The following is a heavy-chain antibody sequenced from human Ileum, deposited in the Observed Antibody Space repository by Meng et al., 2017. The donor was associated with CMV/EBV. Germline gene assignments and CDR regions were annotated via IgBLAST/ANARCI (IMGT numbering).Heavy chain of an antibody. CDR2: ISGYNSNT. V-gene: IGHV1-18*01. J-gene: IGHJ4*01. CDR1: GYTFTDYA. CDR3: ARDGYYPSRVFDY. D-gene: IGHD2-2*03. Sequence: QVQLVQSDGEVKKLGASVKVSCKASGYTFTDYAITWVRQAPGQGLEWMGWISGYNSNTKYAQKFQGRVTMTTDTSTTTVYMELRNLRYDDTAVYYCARDGYYPSRVFDYWGLGTLVTVSS.